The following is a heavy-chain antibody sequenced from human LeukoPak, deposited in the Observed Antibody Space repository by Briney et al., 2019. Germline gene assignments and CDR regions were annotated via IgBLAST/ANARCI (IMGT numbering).Heavy chain of an antibody. J-gene: IGHJ4*02. CDR1: GFTFRSYE. CDR3: AKSPYCSGGSCYYFDY. V-gene: IGHV3-48*03. CDR2: ISSSGSTI. Sequence: GGALRLSCAACGFTFRSYEMNWVRQAPGKELEWVSYISSSGSTIYYADSVKDRFTISRDNAKNSLYLQMNSLRAEDTAVYYCAKSPYCSGGSCYYFDYWGQGTLVTVSS. D-gene: IGHD2-15*01.